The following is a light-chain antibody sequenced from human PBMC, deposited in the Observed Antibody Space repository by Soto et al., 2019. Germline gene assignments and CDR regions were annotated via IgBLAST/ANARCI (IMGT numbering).Light chain of an antibody. CDR3: ASYTSGATYV. Sequence: QSALTQPASVSGSPGQSITISRTGTSSDVGGYNYVSWYQQHPAKAPKLMISDVTNRPSGVSSRFSGSKSGSTAPRTISGLQAEDEADYYCASYTSGATYVIGTGTKLPVL. CDR1: SSDVGGYNY. V-gene: IGLV2-14*01. J-gene: IGLJ1*01. CDR2: DVT.